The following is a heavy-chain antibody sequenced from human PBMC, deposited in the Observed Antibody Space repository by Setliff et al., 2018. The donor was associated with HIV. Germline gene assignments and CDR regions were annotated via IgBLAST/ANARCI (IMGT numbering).Heavy chain of an antibody. Sequence: KPSETLSLTCTVTGGSISSGGFYWTWIRQHPGKGLEWIGDIYYSGSAYYNPSLKSRVTISIDTSKNHFSLKLTSVTAADTAVYYCARMPQYYAFWSGYYKSDFDIWGQGTMVTVSS. V-gene: IGHV4-31*03. CDR2: IYYSGSA. D-gene: IGHD3-3*01. J-gene: IGHJ3*02. CDR3: ARMPQYYAFWSGYYKSDFDI. CDR1: GGSISSGGFY.